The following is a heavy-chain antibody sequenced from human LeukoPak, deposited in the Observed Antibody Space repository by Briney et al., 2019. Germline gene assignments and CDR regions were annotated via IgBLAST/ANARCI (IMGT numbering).Heavy chain of an antibody. CDR3: ARDRYSSSPGWLSYFDY. V-gene: IGHV1-2*02. CDR2: INPNSGGT. D-gene: IGHD6-6*01. Sequence: ASVKVSCKASGYTFTGYYMHWVRQAPGQGLEWMGWINPNSGGTNYAQKFQGRVTMTRDTSISTAYMELSSLRSEDTAVYYCARDRYSSSPGWLSYFDYWGQGTLVTVSS. CDR1: GYTFTGYY. J-gene: IGHJ4*02.